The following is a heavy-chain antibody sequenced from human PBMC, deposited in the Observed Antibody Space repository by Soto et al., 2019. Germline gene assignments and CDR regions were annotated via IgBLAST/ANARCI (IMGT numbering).Heavy chain of an antibody. CDR3: GRYGLPLNYYAMDV. D-gene: IGHD2-15*01. J-gene: IGHJ6*02. CDR2: LYYGGST. CDR1: GASISSGSYC. V-gene: IGHV4-31*03. Sequence: QVQLQESGPGLVKPAQTLSLTCTVSGASISSGSYCWSWIRQVPGKGLEWIGFLYYGGSTYYNPSLKSRVTISVDTSENQFSLKLNSVTAADMAVYYCGRYGLPLNYYAMDVWGQGTMVTVSS.